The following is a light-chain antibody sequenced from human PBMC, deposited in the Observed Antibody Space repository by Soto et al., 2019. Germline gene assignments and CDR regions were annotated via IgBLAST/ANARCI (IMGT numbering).Light chain of an antibody. CDR2: EVS. V-gene: IGLV2-23*02. J-gene: IGLJ1*01. CDR3: CLGV. Sequence: QSALTQPASVSGSPGQSITISCTGTSGDVGSYNLVSWYQQHPGKAPKLMIYEVSKRPSGVSNRFSGSKSGNTASLTISGLQAEDEADYYCCLGVFGTGTKVTVL. CDR1: SGDVGSYNL.